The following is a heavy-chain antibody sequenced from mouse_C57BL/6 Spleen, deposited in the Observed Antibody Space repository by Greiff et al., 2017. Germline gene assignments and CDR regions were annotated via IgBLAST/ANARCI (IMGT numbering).Heavy chain of an antibody. Sequence: ESGYTFTDYYMNWVKQSHGKSLEWIGVINPYNGGTSYNQKFKGKATLTVDKSSSTAYMELNSLTSEDSAVYYCARGGHFDVWGTGTTVTVSS. CDR1: GYTFTDYY. V-gene: IGHV1-19*01. CDR2: INPYNGGT. CDR3: ARGGHFDV. J-gene: IGHJ1*03.